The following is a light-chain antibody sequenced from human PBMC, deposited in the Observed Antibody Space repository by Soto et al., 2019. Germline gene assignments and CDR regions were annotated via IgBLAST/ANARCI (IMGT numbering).Light chain of an antibody. Sequence: EIVLTQSPGTLSLSPGEGATLSCRASQSVSNFLAWYQQKPGQAPRLLIYGVSSRATGIPDRFSGSGSGTDLTLIINRLEPEDFAVYYCQQYNNWPPWTFGQGTKVEIK. CDR3: QQYNNWPPWT. J-gene: IGKJ1*01. CDR1: QSVSNF. V-gene: IGKV3-20*01. CDR2: GVS.